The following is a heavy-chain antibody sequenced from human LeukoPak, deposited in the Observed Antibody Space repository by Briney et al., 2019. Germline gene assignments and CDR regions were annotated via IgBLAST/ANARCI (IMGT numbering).Heavy chain of an antibody. V-gene: IGHV4-59*08. J-gene: IGHJ4*02. CDR2: IYYSGST. CDR3: ARHVKSMVRGPFDY. Sequence: PSETLSLTCTVSGGSISSYYWSWIRQPPGKGLEWIGYIYYSGSTNYNPSLKSRVTISVDTSKNQFSLKLSSVTAADTAVYYCARHVKSMVRGPFDYWGQGTLVTVSS. CDR1: GGSISSYY. D-gene: IGHD3-10*01.